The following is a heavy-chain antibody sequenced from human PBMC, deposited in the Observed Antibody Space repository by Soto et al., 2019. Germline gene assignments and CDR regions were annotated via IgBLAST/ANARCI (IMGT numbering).Heavy chain of an antibody. J-gene: IGHJ6*02. V-gene: IGHV4-59*01. Sequence: PSETLSLTCTVSGGSISSYYWSWIRQPPGKGLEWIGYIYYSGSTNYNPSLKSRVTISVDTSKNQFSLKLSSVTAADTAVYYCAGTKTGHSDSYYDVWSGYYYYGLDVWGQGTTVTVSS. CDR3: AGTKTGHSDSYYDVWSGYYYYGLDV. D-gene: IGHD3-3*01. CDR2: IYYSGST. CDR1: GGSISSYY.